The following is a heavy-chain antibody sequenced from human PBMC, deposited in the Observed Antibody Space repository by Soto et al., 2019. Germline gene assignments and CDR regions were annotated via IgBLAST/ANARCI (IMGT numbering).Heavy chain of an antibody. D-gene: IGHD1-26*01. CDR2: ISYDGSHK. CDR1: GFTFSHYG. CDR3: ARYSGKYQGPIDY. V-gene: IGHV3-30*03. Sequence: QVQLVESGGGVVQPGRSLRLSCAASGFTFSHYGIHWVRQAPGKGLEWLAVISYDGSHKHYADYVKGRFTVSRDNSKNKLYLQMNSLRAEDTAVYFCARYSGKYQGPIDYWGQGTLVTVSS. J-gene: IGHJ4*02.